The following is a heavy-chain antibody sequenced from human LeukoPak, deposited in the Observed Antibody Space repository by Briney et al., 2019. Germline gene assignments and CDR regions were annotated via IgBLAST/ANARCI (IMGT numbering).Heavy chain of an antibody. D-gene: IGHD6-19*01. J-gene: IGHJ3*02. Sequence: GGSLRLSCAAAGFTFSSYAISWVRQAPGKGLEWVSAISGSGGSAYCAASVKGRFTISTDNSKNTLYLQMNSLRAEDTAVYYCAKGSARAVDAFDIWGQGTMVTVPS. CDR1: GFTFSSYA. CDR2: ISGSGGSA. V-gene: IGHV3-23*01. CDR3: AKGSARAVDAFDI.